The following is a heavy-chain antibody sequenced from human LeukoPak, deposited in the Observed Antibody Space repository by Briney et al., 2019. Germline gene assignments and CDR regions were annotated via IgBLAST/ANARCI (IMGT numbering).Heavy chain of an antibody. D-gene: IGHD3-9*01. Sequence: GGSLRLSCAASGFTFSSYGMNWVRQAPGKGLEWVAFIRFDGRDKYYADSVKGRFTISRDNSKSTLDLQMNSLRVEDTAVYYCTRDLMDYDVSTGLHHYYMDVWGQGTTVTVSS. V-gene: IGHV3-30*02. CDR1: GFTFSSYG. CDR3: TRDLMDYDVSTGLHHYYMDV. J-gene: IGHJ6*02. CDR2: IRFDGRDK.